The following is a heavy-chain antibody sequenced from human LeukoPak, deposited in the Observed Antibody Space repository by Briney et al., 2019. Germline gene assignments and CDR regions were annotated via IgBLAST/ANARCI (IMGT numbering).Heavy chain of an antibody. V-gene: IGHV3-30*18. D-gene: IGHD6-19*01. CDR1: GFTFSSYG. CDR3: AKDDSSGEGY. Sequence: GRSLRLSCAASGFTFSSYGMHWVRQAPGKGLEWVAVISYDGSNKYYADSVKGRFTISRDNSKNTLYLQMNSLRAEDTAVYYCAKDDSSGEGYWGQGTLVTVSS. CDR2: ISYDGSNK. J-gene: IGHJ4*02.